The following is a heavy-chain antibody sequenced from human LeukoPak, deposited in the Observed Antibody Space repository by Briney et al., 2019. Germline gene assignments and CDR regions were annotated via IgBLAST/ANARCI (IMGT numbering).Heavy chain of an antibody. D-gene: IGHD3-22*01. CDR2: IYTSGST. V-gene: IGHV4-61*02. Sequence: PSETLSLTCTVSGGSISSGSYYWSWIRQPAGKGLEWIGRIYTSGSTNYNPSLKSRVTISVDTSKNQFSLKLSSVTAADTAVYYCASMTEVYDSSGYYIDYWGQGTLVTVSS. J-gene: IGHJ4*02. CDR1: GGSISSGSYY. CDR3: ASMTEVYDSSGYYIDY.